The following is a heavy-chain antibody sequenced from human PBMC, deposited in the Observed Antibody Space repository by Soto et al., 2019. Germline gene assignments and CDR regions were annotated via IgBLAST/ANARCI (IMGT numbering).Heavy chain of an antibody. V-gene: IGHV3-72*01. J-gene: IGHJ4*02. Sequence: EVQLVESGGGLVQPGGSLRLSCAASGFTFSDHFMDWVRQAPGKGLEWVGRARNQVNGYTTAYAASVKGRFTISRDDSKKSLYLKMNSLKAEDTAFYFCARLMGTSFDLWGKGTLVTVSS. D-gene: IGHD2-8*01. CDR3: ARLMGTSFDL. CDR1: GFTFSDHF. CDR2: ARNQVNGYTT.